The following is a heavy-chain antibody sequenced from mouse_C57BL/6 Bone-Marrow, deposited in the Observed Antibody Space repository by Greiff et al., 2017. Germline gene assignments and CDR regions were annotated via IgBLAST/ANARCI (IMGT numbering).Heavy chain of an antibody. D-gene: IGHD1-1*01. V-gene: IGHV5-17*01. CDR2: ISSGSSTI. Sequence: EVMLVESGGGLVKPGGSLKLSCAASGFTFSDYGMHWVRQAPEKGLEWVAYISSGSSTIYYADTVKGRFTISRDNAKNTLFLQMTSLRSEDTAMYYCARPKLLRWENWYFDVWGTGTTVTVSS. J-gene: IGHJ1*03. CDR3: ARPKLLRWENWYFDV. CDR1: GFTFSDYG.